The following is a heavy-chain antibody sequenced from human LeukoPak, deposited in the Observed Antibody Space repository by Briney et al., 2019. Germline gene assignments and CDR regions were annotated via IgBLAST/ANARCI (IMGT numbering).Heavy chain of an antibody. D-gene: IGHD2-15*01. CDR1: GFTFSSYG. J-gene: IGHJ4*02. CDR2: IRYDGSNK. Sequence: GGSLRLSCAASGFTFSSYGMHWVRQAPGKGLEWVAVIRYDGSNKYYADSVKGRFTISRDNSKNTLYLQMNSLRAEDTAVYYCARDSCSGGSCYSDYWGQGTLVTVSS. CDR3: ARDSCSGGSCYSDY. V-gene: IGHV3-33*01.